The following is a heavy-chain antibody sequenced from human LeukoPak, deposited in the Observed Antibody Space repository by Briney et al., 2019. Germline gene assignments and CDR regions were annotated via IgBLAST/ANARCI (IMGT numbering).Heavy chain of an antibody. CDR3: AKTRSLQLRYYFDY. CDR2: ISGSGGST. J-gene: IGHJ4*02. CDR1: GFTFSSYA. D-gene: IGHD5-18*01. Sequence: GGSLRLSCAASGFTFSSYAMSWVRQAPGKGLEWVSAISGSGGSTYYADSVKGRFTISRDNSKNTLYLQMNGLRAEDTAVYYCAKTRSLQLRYYFDYWGQGTLVTVSS. V-gene: IGHV3-23*01.